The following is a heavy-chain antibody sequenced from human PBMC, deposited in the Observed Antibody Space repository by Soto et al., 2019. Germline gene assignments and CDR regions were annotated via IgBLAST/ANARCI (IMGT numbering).Heavy chain of an antibody. D-gene: IGHD1-26*01. J-gene: IGHJ5*01. CDR1: GYTFTGYY. V-gene: IGHV1-2*02. CDR3: ARSMVGSTTNRLDS. CDR2: INPNSGGT. Sequence: ASVKVSCKASGYTFTGYYMHWVRQAPGQGLEWMGWINPNSGGTNYAQKFQGRVTMTRDTSQNQFSLKLTSVTAADTAVYYCARSMVGSTTNRLDSWGQGTLVTVSS.